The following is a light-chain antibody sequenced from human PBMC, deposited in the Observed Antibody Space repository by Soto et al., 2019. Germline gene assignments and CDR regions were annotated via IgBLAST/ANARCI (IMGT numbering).Light chain of an antibody. CDR3: HQYGNLPLT. CDR2: GAS. CDR1: QSVYNNY. J-gene: IGKJ2*01. Sequence: ETVLTQSPGTLSLSPGERATLSCRASQSVYNNYLAWYQQKPGQDPSLLINGASRRATGIPDRFSGSGSGTDFSLTISRLEPEDFSVYYCHQYGNLPLTFGQGTKLEIK. V-gene: IGKV3-20*01.